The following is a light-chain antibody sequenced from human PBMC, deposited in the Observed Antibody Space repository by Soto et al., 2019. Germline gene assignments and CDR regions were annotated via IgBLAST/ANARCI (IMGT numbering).Light chain of an antibody. Sequence: DITMPQSPSSLSASVGDRVTITCQASQDISNYLNWYQQKPGKAPKLLIYDASNLEPWVPSSFSGRGSGTDFTVTISSLQPEDIGTYHCQQKDNLHLPFGEGTTVEIK. CDR2: DAS. J-gene: IGKJ4*01. CDR1: QDISNY. CDR3: QQKDNLHLP. V-gene: IGKV1-33*01.